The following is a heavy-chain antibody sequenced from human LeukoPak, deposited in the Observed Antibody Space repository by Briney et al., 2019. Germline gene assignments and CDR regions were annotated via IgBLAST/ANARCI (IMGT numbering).Heavy chain of an antibody. CDR2: IRYDGSQK. Sequence: GGSLRLSCAASGFTFSSYGMHWVRQAPGKGLEWVAFIRYDGSQKYYADSVKGRFTISRDNSKNTLYLEMNGLRRDDTAVYYCANVVATYAWGQGTLVTVSS. CDR1: GFTFSSYG. V-gene: IGHV3-30*02. D-gene: IGHD5-12*01. CDR3: ANVVATYA. J-gene: IGHJ5*02.